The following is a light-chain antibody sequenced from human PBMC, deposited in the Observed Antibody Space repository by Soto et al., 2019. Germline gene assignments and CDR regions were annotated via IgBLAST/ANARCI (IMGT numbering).Light chain of an antibody. Sequence: QAVVTQPPSVSGAPGQRVTISCTGSNSNIGAGYDVHWYQQLPGTAPKLLISANSNRPSGVPDRFSGSKSGTSASLAITGLQAEDEADYYCQSYDRGLSARVFGGGTKLTVL. CDR1: NSNIGAGYD. CDR3: QSYDRGLSARV. V-gene: IGLV1-40*01. J-gene: IGLJ3*02. CDR2: ANS.